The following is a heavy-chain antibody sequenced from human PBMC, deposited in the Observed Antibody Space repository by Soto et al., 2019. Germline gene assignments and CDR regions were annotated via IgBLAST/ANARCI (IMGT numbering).Heavy chain of an antibody. V-gene: IGHV1-46*03. J-gene: IGHJ6*04. Sequence: GASVKVSCKACGYYFTSYYMHWVRQAPGQGPEWMGIINPSGGSTSYAQKFQGRVTMTRDTSTSTVYMELSSLRSEDTAVYYCARDQASITMVQMDVWGKGTTVTVSS. D-gene: IGHD3-10*01. CDR2: INPSGGST. CDR1: GYYFTSYY. CDR3: ARDQASITMVQMDV.